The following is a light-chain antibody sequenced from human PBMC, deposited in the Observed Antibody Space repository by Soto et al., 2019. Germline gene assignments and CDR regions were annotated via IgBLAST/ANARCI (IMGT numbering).Light chain of an antibody. CDR2: GAS. Sequence: VLTQSAGTLSFSPGERATLSCRASQTLSRSWLAWYQHKPGQAPTLLVSGASRRATGIPDRFSGGGSGTDFTLTISRLEPEDVALYYCQQYDRPPITFGQGTRLEIK. CDR3: QQYDRPPIT. V-gene: IGKV3-20*01. CDR1: QTLSRSW. J-gene: IGKJ5*01.